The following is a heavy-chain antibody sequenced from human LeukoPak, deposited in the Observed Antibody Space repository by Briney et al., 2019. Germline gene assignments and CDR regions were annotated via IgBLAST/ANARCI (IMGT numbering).Heavy chain of an antibody. J-gene: IGHJ4*02. CDR1: GGSISTGSYY. CDR3: ARGTVMYSGSYTG. D-gene: IGHD1-26*01. CDR2: INTSGTT. V-gene: IGHV4-61*02. Sequence: PSETLSLTCTVSGGSISTGSYYWSWIRQPAGKGLEWIGRINTSGTTIYNPSLKSRVTISLDTSKNQFSLKLSSVTAADTAVYYCARGTVMYSGSYTGWSQGTLVTVSS.